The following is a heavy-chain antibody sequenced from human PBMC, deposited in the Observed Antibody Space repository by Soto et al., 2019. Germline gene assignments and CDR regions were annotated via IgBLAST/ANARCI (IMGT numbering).Heavy chain of an antibody. D-gene: IGHD3-3*01. J-gene: IGHJ3*02. CDR2: IKSKTDGGTT. CDR3: ARVRTIFGVVIFELDAFDI. V-gene: IGHV3-15*01. Sequence: PGGSLRLACAASGFTFSNAWMSWVRQPPGKGLEWVGRIKSKTDGGTTDYAAPVKGRFTISRDDSKNTLYLQMNSLKTEDTAVYYCARVRTIFGVVIFELDAFDIWGQGTMVTVSS. CDR1: GFTFSNAW.